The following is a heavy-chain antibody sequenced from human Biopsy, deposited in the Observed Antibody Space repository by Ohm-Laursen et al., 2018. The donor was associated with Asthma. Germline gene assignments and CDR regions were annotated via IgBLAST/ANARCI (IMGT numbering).Heavy chain of an antibody. Sequence: GTLSLTCTVSGGSMTPTSHYWDWIRQAPGKGLEWIGYISYGGKTSYNPSLKNRVTISRDTSKNQFSLRLTSVTAADTAVYFCPRRITIFGVVQKDHGMDAWGQGTPVIVPS. J-gene: IGHJ6*02. CDR1: GGSMTPTSHY. CDR3: PRRITIFGVVQKDHGMDA. CDR2: ISYGGKT. D-gene: IGHD3-3*01. V-gene: IGHV4-39*01.